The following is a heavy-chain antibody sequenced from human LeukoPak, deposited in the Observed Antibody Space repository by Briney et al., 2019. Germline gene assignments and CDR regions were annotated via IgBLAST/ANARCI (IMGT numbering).Heavy chain of an antibody. D-gene: IGHD1-26*01. CDR1: GGSISSSSHY. CDR3: ARAAIVGAAHDAFDI. J-gene: IGHJ3*02. V-gene: IGHV4-39*07. Sequence: SQTLSLTCTVSGGSISSSSHYWGWIRQPPGKGLEWIGSIYYSGSTYYNPSLKSRVTISVDTSKNQFSLKLSSVTAADTAVYYCARAAIVGAAHDAFDIWGQGTMVTVSS. CDR2: IYYSGST.